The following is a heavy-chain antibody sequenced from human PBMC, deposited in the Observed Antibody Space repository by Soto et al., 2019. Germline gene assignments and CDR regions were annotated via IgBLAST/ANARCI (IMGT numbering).Heavy chain of an antibody. V-gene: IGHV5-51*01. CDR2: IYPSDSDT. Sequence: PGGSLKLPRKCSWYHFAGYWIALVRQMPGKGLELMGIIYPSDSDTRYRPSFQGQVTISADKSISSAYLQWSSLRASDTAMYYCARGGVSTRTFDYWGQGTPVTVSS. CDR3: ARGGVSTRTFDY. CDR1: WYHFAGYW. D-gene: IGHD3-3*01. J-gene: IGHJ4*02.